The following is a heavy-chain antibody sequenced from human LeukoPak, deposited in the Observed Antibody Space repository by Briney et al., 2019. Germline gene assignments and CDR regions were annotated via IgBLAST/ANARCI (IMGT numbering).Heavy chain of an antibody. CDR3: ARGGSPPEALGDSFNV. CDR1: GFTFSNYW. D-gene: IGHD1-26*01. Sequence: GGSLRLSCAAYGFTFSNYWMHWVRQAPGKGLVWVSRFKSDGSSPMYADSVKGRFTVSRDNAKNTLYLQMNSLRADDTAVYYCARGGSPPEALGDSFNVWGQGTMVTVSS. CDR2: FKSDGSSP. V-gene: IGHV3-74*03. J-gene: IGHJ3*01.